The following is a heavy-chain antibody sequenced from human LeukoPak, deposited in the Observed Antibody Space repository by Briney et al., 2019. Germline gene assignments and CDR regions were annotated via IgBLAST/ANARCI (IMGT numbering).Heavy chain of an antibody. J-gene: IGHJ3*02. Sequence: GASVKVSCKASGYTFTSYAMNWVRQAPGQGLEWMEWINTNTGNPTYAQGFTGRFVFSLDTSVSTAYLQISSLKAEDTAVYYCARWGPDCEHCYGDAFDIWGQGTMVTVSS. CDR2: INTNTGNP. V-gene: IGHV7-4-1*02. D-gene: IGHD2-21*01. CDR3: ARWGPDCEHCYGDAFDI. CDR1: GYTFTSYA.